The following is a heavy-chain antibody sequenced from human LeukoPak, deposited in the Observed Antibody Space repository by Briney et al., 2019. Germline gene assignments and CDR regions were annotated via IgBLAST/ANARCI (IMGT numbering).Heavy chain of an antibody. D-gene: IGHD3-3*01. CDR1: GYTFTSYD. V-gene: IGHV1-8*03. Sequence: GASVKVSCKASGYTFTSYDIYCGRQATGEGVERMGWMYPNSGNTGYAQKLQGRGTITRNPSRSTAYMELSSLRSEDTAVYYCAGAGYDFWSGYYKGFDPWGQGTLVTVSS. CDR3: AGAGYDFWSGYYKGFDP. J-gene: IGHJ5*02. CDR2: MYPNSGNT.